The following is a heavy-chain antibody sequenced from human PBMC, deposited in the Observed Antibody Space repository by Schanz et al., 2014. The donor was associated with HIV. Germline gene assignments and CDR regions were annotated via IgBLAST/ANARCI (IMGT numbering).Heavy chain of an antibody. CDR1: GFIFSDYS. Sequence: EVQLAESGGRLEQPGGSLRLSCAASGFIFSDYSMNWVRQAPGKGLEWVAHMIWNNGIYYADSVKGRFTISRDNAKNSLYLQMNSLREEDTAVYHCTRDGGCSGTACYGYGMDVWGQGTTVTVSS. CDR2: MIWNNGI. CDR3: TRDGGCSGTACYGYGMDV. J-gene: IGHJ6*02. D-gene: IGHD2-2*01. V-gene: IGHV3-48*02.